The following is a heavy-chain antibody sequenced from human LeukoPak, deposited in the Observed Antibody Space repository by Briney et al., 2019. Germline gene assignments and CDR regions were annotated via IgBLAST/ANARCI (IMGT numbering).Heavy chain of an antibody. J-gene: IGHJ4*02. CDR2: ISAYNGNT. CDR1: GYTFTSYG. V-gene: IGHV1-18*01. CDR3: ARGLGYSNYEAFDY. D-gene: IGHD4-11*01. Sequence: ASVNVSCTASGYTFTSYGISWVRQAPGQGLEWMGWISAYNGNTNYAQKLQGRVTMTTDTSTSTAYMELRSLRTDDTAVYYCARGLGYSNYEAFDYWGQGTLVTVSS.